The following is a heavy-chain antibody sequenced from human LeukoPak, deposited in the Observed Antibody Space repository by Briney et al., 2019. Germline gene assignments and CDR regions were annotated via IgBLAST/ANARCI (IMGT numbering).Heavy chain of an antibody. CDR3: ARDRGASYYYDSSAASAFDI. J-gene: IGHJ3*02. V-gene: IGHV4-59*12. Sequence: SETLSLTCTVSGGSISSYYWSWIRQPPGKGLEWIGYIHYSGSTNYNPSLKSRVTISVDTSKNQFSLKLSSVTAADTAVYYCARDRGASYYYDSSAASAFDIWGQGTMVTVSS. CDR2: IHYSGST. D-gene: IGHD3-22*01. CDR1: GGSISSYY.